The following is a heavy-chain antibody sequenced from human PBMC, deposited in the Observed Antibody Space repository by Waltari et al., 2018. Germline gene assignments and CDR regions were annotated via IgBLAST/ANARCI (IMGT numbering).Heavy chain of an antibody. CDR1: GGSISSSSYY. CDR2: IYYSGST. J-gene: IGHJ5*02. CDR3: ARGQGITIFGVVTVYGWFDP. V-gene: IGHV4-39*07. D-gene: IGHD3-3*01. Sequence: QLQLQESGPGLVKPSETLSLTCTVSGGSISSSSYYWGWIRQPPGKGLEWIGSIYYSGSTYYNPSLKSRVTISVDTSKNQFSLKLSSVTAADTAVYYCARGQGITIFGVVTVYGWFDPWGQGTLVTVSS.